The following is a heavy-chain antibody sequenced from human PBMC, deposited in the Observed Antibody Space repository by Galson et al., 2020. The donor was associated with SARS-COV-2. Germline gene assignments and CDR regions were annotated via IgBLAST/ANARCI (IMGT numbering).Heavy chain of an antibody. CDR2: ISAYNGNT. CDR1: GYTFTSYG. V-gene: IGHV1-18*04. J-gene: IGHJ4*02. Sequence: ASVKVSCKASGYTFTSYGISWVRQAPGQGLEWMGWISAYNGNTNYAQKLQGRVTMTTDTSTSTAYMELRSLRSDDTAVYYCARDYYGSGSKENDYWGQGTLVTVSS. CDR3: ARDYYGSGSKENDY. D-gene: IGHD3-10*01.